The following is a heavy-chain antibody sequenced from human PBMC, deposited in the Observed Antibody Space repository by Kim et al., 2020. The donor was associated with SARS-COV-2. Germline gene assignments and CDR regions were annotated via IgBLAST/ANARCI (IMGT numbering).Heavy chain of an antibody. CDR3: AKSLVVPAAMLQTSDAFDI. J-gene: IGHJ3*02. D-gene: IGHD2-2*01. CDR1: GYSFTSYW. Sequence: GESLKISCKGSGYSFTSYWIGWVRQMPGKGLEWMGIIYPGDSDTRYSPSFQGQVTISADKSISTAYLQWSSLKASDTAMYYCAKSLVVPAAMLQTSDAFDIWGQGTMVTVS. CDR2: IYPGDSDT. V-gene: IGHV5-51*01.